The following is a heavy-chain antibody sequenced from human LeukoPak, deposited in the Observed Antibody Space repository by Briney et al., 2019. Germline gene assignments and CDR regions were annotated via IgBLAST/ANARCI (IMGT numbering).Heavy chain of an antibody. CDR1: GGSISSGGYY. J-gene: IGHJ6*02. D-gene: IGHD3-22*01. CDR3: AGATRTYYYDSSGPPYGMDV. Sequence: SETLSLTCTVSGGSISSGGYYWSWFRQHPGKGLEWIGYIYYSGSTYYNPSLKSRVTISVDTSKNQFSLKLSSVTAADTAVYYCAGATRTYYYDSSGPPYGMDVWGQGTTVTVSS. V-gene: IGHV4-31*03. CDR2: IYYSGST.